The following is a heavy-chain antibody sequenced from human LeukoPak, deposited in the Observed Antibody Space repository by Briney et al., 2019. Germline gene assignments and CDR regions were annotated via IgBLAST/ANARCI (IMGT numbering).Heavy chain of an antibody. CDR1: GGSFSGYY. CDR2: INHSGST. J-gene: IGHJ1*01. V-gene: IGHV4-34*01. CDR3: ARTPYSSSWYGYFQH. Sequence: PSETLSLTCAVYGGSFSGYYSSWIRQPPGKGLEWIGEINHSGSTNYNPSLKSRVTISVDTSKNQFSLKLSSVTAADTAVYYCARTPYSSSWYGYFQHWGQGTLVTVSS. D-gene: IGHD6-13*01.